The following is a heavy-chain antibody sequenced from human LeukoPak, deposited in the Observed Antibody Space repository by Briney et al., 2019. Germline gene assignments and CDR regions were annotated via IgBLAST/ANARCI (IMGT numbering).Heavy chain of an antibody. CDR2: ISWNSGSI. Sequence: PGRSLRLSCAASGFTFDDYAMHWVRQAPGKGLGWVSGISWNSGSIGYADSVKGRFTISRDNAKNSLYLQMNSLRAEDTAVYYCAREADDGVYYFDYWGQGTLVTVSS. J-gene: IGHJ4*02. CDR3: AREADDGVYYFDY. V-gene: IGHV3-9*01. D-gene: IGHD5-24*01. CDR1: GFTFDDYA.